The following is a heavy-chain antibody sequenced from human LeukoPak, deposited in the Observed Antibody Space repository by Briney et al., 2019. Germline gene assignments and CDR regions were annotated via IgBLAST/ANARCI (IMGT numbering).Heavy chain of an antibody. Sequence: SETLSLTCTVSGGSISSGSYYWSWIRQPAGKGLEWIGRIYTSGSTNYNPSLKSRVTISVDTSKNQFSLKLSSVTAADTAVYYCARDRPPYSSGWNGDDCWGQGTLVTVSS. CDR1: GGSISSGSYY. V-gene: IGHV4-61*02. D-gene: IGHD6-19*01. CDR3: ARDRPPYSSGWNGDDC. CDR2: IYTSGST. J-gene: IGHJ4*02.